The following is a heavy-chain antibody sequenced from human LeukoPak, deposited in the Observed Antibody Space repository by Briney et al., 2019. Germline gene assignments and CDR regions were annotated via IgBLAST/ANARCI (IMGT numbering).Heavy chain of an antibody. D-gene: IGHD5-18*01. J-gene: IGHJ4*02. CDR1: GGSISGYY. V-gene: IGHV4-59*01. CDR3: ARGSSRLSGYSSS. CDR2: IYYTGST. Sequence: SETLSLTCSVSGGSISGYYWSWIRQPPGKGLEWIGYIYYTGSTNYNPSLKSRVSISVDTSKNQFSLNVSSVTAADTAVYYCARGSSRLSGYSSSWGQGTLVTVSS.